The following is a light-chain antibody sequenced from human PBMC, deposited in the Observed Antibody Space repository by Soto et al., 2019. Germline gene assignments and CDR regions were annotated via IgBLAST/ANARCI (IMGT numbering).Light chain of an antibody. J-gene: IGKJ4*01. CDR2: ATS. Sequence: EIVLTQSPGTLSLCPGETATLSCRASQTVNSDYLAWFQQRPGQAPRLLIFATSSRATGIPDRFSGSGSGTEFTLTISSLQSEDFAVYYCQQYNNWPPTFGGGTKVDIK. V-gene: IGKV3-20*01. CDR1: QTVNSDY. CDR3: QQYNNWPPT.